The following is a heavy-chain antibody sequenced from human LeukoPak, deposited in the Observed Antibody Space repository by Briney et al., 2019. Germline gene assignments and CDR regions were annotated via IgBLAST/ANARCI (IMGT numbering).Heavy chain of an antibody. CDR2: ISYDGSNK. Sequence: GRSLRLSCAASGFTFSSYAMHWVRQAPGKGLEWVAVISYDGSNKYYADSVKGRFTISRDNSKDTLFLQMNSLRAEDTAVYYCAKADSYGGNSQLFDFWGQGTLVTVSS. CDR3: AKADSYGGNSQLFDF. CDR1: GFTFSSYA. J-gene: IGHJ4*02. D-gene: IGHD2-21*02. V-gene: IGHV3-30-3*01.